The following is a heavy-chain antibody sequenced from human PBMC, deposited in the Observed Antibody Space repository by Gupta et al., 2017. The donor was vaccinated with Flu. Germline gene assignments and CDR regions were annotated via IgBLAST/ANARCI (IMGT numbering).Heavy chain of an antibody. CDR3: AKGWSVTGTYYNYFAVDV. Sequence: QVQLLESGPGLVKPSHTLSLTCTVSGCSISYNFHYWPRVRLPAGKGLEWIGHVYSRGRAHYNPSLMTRVTISVDTSKTQFSLKLTSLTAADTAVYYCAKGWSVTGTYYNYFAVDVWGQGTTVTVSS. J-gene: IGHJ6*02. V-gene: IGHV4-61*02. D-gene: IGHD1-1*01. CDR2: VYSRGRA. CDR1: GCSISYNFHY.